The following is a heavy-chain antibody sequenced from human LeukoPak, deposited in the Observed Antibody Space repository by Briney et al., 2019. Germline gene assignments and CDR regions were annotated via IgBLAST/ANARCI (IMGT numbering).Heavy chain of an antibody. CDR3: ARGRSTVVIHWFDP. D-gene: IGHD4-23*01. CDR2: IYHSGST. V-gene: IGHV4-4*02. J-gene: IGHJ5*02. CDR1: GASINRDNW. Sequence: SETLSLTCDVPGASINRDNWWTWVRQAPGKGLEWIGEIYHSGSTNYNPSLKSRVTISVDTSKNQFSLKLSSVTAADTAVYYCARGRSTVVIHWFDPWGQGTLVTVSS.